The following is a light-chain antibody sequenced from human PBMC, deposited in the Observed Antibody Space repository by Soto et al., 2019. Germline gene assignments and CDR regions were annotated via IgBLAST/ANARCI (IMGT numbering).Light chain of an antibody. V-gene: IGLV2-11*01. CDR3: CSNAGSYTWV. Sequence: QSVLTQPRSGSGSPGQSVTISCTGSSSDVGGYNYVSWYQHHPGKAPKLMIYDVTKRPSGVPDRFSGSKSGNTASLTISGLQAEDEADYYCCSNAGSYTWVFGGGTKLTVL. CDR2: DVT. J-gene: IGLJ2*01. CDR1: SSDVGGYNY.